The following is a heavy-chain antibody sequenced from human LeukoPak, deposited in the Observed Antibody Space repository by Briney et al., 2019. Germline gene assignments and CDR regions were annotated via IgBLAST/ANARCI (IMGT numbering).Heavy chain of an antibody. CDR2: TYPGDSDT. J-gene: IGHJ3*02. Sequence: GASLQISCKGSGSSFTSYWIGWVRQLPGKGLEWMGITYPGDSDTRYSPSFQGQVTISADKSNSTAYLQWSSLKASATAMYYCAREVLRGNSYGSGNYAFDIWGQGTMVTVSS. D-gene: IGHD3-10*01. V-gene: IGHV5-51*01. CDR1: GSSFTSYW. CDR3: AREVLRGNSYGSGNYAFDI.